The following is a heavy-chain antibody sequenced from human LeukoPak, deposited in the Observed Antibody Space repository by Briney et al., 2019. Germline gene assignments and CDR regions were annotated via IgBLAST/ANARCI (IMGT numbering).Heavy chain of an antibody. CDR3: ARFLTMVRGVTDY. V-gene: IGHV4-39*07. D-gene: IGHD3-10*01. CDR2: IYYSGST. CDR1: GGSMSNYY. Sequence: SETLSLTCTVSGGSMSNYYWSWIRQPPGKGLEWIGSIYYSGSTYYNPSLKSRVTISVDTSKNQFSLKLSSVTAADTAVYYCARFLTMVRGVTDYWGQGTLVTVSS. J-gene: IGHJ4*02.